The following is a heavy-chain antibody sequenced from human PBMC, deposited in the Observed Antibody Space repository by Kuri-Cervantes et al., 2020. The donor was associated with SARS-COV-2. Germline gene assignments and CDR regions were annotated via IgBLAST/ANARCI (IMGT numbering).Heavy chain of an antibody. D-gene: IGHD4-11*01. V-gene: IGHV1-69*06. CDR3: AYYSNYVHPYYYYGMDV. CDR1: GGTFSSYA. CDR2: IIPIFGTA. Sequence: SVKVSCKASGGTFSSYAISWVRQAPGQGLEWVGGIIPIFGTANYAQKFQGRVTITADKSTSTAYMELSSLRSEDTAVYYCAYYSNYVHPYYYYGMDVWGQGTTVTVSS. J-gene: IGHJ6*02.